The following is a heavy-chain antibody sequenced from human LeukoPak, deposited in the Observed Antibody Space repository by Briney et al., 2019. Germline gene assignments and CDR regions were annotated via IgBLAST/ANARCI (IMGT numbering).Heavy chain of an antibody. Sequence: PGGSLRLSCAASGFTFSSYGMHWVRQAPGKGLEWVAFIRYDGSNKYYADSVKGRFTISRDNSKNTLYLQMNSLRAEDTAVYYCAKQGVVVVAATPRYYYYMDVWGKGTTVAISS. CDR2: IRYDGSNK. D-gene: IGHD2-15*01. J-gene: IGHJ6*03. CDR1: GFTFSSYG. V-gene: IGHV3-30*02. CDR3: AKQGVVVVAATPRYYYYMDV.